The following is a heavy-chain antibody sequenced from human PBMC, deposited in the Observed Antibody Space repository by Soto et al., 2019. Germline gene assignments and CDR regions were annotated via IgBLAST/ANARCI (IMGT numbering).Heavy chain of an antibody. J-gene: IGHJ5*02. Sequence: QLQLQESGSGLVKTSQTLSLTCAVSGGSIGGVGYSWSWIRQPPGGGLEWIGYMYHSGTFLKSPSLKTRLTMSLDMSKNQFSPTLNSMTAADTAVYYCARAQFYSGSGNYNNLMFDAWGQGIQVTVSS. CDR3: ARAQFYSGSGNYNNLMFDA. V-gene: IGHV4-30-2*01. D-gene: IGHD3-10*01. CDR2: MYHSGTF. CDR1: GGSIGGVGYS.